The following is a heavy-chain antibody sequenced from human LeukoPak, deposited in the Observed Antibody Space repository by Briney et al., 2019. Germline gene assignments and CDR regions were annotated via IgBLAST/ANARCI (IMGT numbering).Heavy chain of an antibody. J-gene: IGHJ6*03. V-gene: IGHV1-8*01. CDR3: ARGPVWYQLRNEGSGGYYYYYMDV. CDR2: MNPNSGNT. CDR1: GYTFTSYD. Sequence: ASVKVSCKAPGYTFTSYDINWVRQATGQGLEWMGWMNPNSGNTGYAQKFQGRVTMTRNTSISTAYMELSSLRSEDTAVYYCARGPVWYQLRNEGSGGYYYYYMDVWGKGTTVTVSS. D-gene: IGHD2-2*01.